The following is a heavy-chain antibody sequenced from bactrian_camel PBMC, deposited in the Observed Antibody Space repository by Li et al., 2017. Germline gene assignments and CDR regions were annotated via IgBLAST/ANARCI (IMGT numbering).Heavy chain of an antibody. CDR1: GFPIDRSC. CDR2: IYRPGGNT. Sequence: HVQLVESGEGSVQPGGSLTLACAVSGFPIDRSCVGWFRQSAGKEREWIASIYRPGGNTFAADSVKGRFAISQDNAKNTVFLQMNSPKPEDTAVYYCTADFTGIGWTHDYWGQGTQVTVS. D-gene: IGHD1*01. J-gene: IGHJ4*01. CDR3: TADFTGIGWTHDY. V-gene: IGHV3S6*01.